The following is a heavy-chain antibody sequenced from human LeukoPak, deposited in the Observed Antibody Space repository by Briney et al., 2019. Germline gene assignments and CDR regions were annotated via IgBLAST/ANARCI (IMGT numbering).Heavy chain of an antibody. V-gene: IGHV3-30-3*01. CDR1: GFTFSSYA. CDR2: ISYDGSNK. Sequence: GALILSCAASGFTFSSYAMHWVRQAPGKGLEGVTVISYDGSNKYYADSVKGRFTISRDNAKNSLYLQINSLRAEDTAVYYCARDGTGYSGYDPYYYYGMDVWGQGTTVTVSS. D-gene: IGHD5-12*01. J-gene: IGHJ6*02. CDR3: ARDGTGYSGYDPYYYYGMDV.